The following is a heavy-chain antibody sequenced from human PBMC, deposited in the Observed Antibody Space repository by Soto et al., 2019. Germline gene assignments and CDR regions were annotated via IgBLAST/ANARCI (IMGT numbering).Heavy chain of an antibody. D-gene: IGHD4-17*01. CDR3: ARYGDYVDY. V-gene: IGHV4-39*01. J-gene: IGHJ4*02. CDR2: IYYSGST. CDR1: GGSISSSSYY. Sequence: PSETLSLTCTVSGGSISSSSYYWGWIRQPPGKGLEWIGSIYYSGSTYYNPSLKSRVTISVDTSKNQFSLKLSSVTAADTAIYYCARYGDYVDYWGQGTLVTVSS.